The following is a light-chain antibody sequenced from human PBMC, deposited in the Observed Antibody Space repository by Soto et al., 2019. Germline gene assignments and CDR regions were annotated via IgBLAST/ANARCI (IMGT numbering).Light chain of an antibody. CDR1: QSVSNY. J-gene: IGKJ3*01. V-gene: IGKV3-11*01. CDR2: GAS. CDR3: QQRSNWPFA. Sequence: EIVLTQSPATLSLSPGESATLSCRASQSVSNYLAWYQQKPGQAPRLLIYGASNRATGIPARFSASASRTDLSLTISSLEPEEFAVYYCQQRSNWPFAFGPGNKVDIK.